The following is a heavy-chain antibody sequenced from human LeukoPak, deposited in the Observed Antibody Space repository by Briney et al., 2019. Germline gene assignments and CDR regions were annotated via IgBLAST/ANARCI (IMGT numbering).Heavy chain of an antibody. V-gene: IGHV3-23*01. D-gene: IGHD1-26*01. J-gene: IGHJ4*02. CDR1: GFTFSGYA. CDR3: ARDESAGGSYIDY. Sequence: PGGSPRLSCAASGFTFSGYAISGVGQAPGKGLSGVSAISGSGGSTYYADSVKGRFTISRDNSKNTLYLQMNSLRAEDTAVYYCARDESAGGSYIDYWGQGTLVTVSS. CDR2: ISGSGGST.